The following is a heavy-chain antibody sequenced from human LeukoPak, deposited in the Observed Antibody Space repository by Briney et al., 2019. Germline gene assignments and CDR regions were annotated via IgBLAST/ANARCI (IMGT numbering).Heavy chain of an antibody. CDR2: SSGSGGST. Sequence: GGSLRLSCTASKFTFSNYAMSWVRQAPGKGLEWVSVSSGSGGSTYYADSVKGRFTISRDNPKDTLFLQMNSLRTEDTTAYYCAKRSNFWTGYLDYWGQGTLVIVSS. CDR1: KFTFSNYA. CDR3: AKRSNFWTGYLDY. D-gene: IGHD3/OR15-3a*01. J-gene: IGHJ4*02. V-gene: IGHV3-23*01.